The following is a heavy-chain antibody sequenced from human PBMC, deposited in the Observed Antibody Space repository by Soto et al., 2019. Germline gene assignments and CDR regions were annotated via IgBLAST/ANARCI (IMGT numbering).Heavy chain of an antibody. CDR3: ASAGGLGAVAAAY. CDR1: GGSISSGGYS. CDR2: IYHSGST. J-gene: IGHJ4*02. D-gene: IGHD6-19*01. Sequence: QLQLQESGSGLVKPSQTLSLTCAVSGGSISSGGYSWSWIRQPPGKGLEWIGYIYHSGSTYYTQSLKSRVTISVDRSKNQFSLKLSSVTAADTAVYYCASAGGLGAVAAAYWGQGTLVTVSS. V-gene: IGHV4-30-2*01.